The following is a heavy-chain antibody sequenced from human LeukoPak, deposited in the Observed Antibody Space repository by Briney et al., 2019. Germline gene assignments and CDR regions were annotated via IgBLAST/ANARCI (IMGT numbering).Heavy chain of an antibody. CDR3: AKEFQQWFPFDN. CDR1: GYTFTSYD. CDR2: MNPNSGNT. D-gene: IGHD6-19*01. Sequence: ASVKVSCKVSGYTFTSYDINWVRQATGQGLEWMGWMNPNSGNTGYAQKFQGRVTMTRNTSISTAYMELSSLRAEDTAVYYCAKEFQQWFPFDNCGQGTLVTVSS. V-gene: IGHV1-8*01. J-gene: IGHJ4*02.